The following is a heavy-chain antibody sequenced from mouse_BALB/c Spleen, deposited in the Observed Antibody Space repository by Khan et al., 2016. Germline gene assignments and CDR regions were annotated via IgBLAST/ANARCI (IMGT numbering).Heavy chain of an antibody. Sequence: EVQLQESGPSLVKPSQSLSLTCSVTGDSITSGYWNWIRQFPGNKLEYMGYINYSGSTHYNPPPKSRISITRDTSKNQYYLQLNAVTTEDIATYYCARSNSNDVRLAYWGQGTLVTVSA. V-gene: IGHV3-8*02. CDR1: GDSITSGY. CDR3: ARSNSNDVRLAY. CDR2: INYSGST. D-gene: IGHD2-12*01. J-gene: IGHJ3*01.